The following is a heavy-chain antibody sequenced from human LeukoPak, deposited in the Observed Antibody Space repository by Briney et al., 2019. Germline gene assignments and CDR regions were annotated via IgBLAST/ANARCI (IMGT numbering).Heavy chain of an antibody. CDR1: GFTFSGYA. Sequence: GGSLRLSCAASGFTFSGYAMSWVRQAPGKGLEWVSAISGSGGSPYYADSVKGRFTISRDNSQNMQYLQMNSLRAEDTAVCYCARGSSGSYYNSRFDYWGQGTLVTVSS. J-gene: IGHJ4*02. D-gene: IGHD3-10*01. CDR3: ARGSSGSYYNSRFDY. V-gene: IGHV3-23*01. CDR2: ISGSGGSP.